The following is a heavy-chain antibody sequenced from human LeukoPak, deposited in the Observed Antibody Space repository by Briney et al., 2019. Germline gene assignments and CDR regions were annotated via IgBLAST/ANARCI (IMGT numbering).Heavy chain of an antibody. V-gene: IGHV1-18*01. D-gene: IGHD3-10*01. CDR2: TSAYNGNR. Sequence: SVKVSCKASDYTFSSYGIHWLRQPPSQGPEWMGWTSAYNGNRNYALKFQGRVTMATDTSTNTDQMELRSLRSDDTAVYYCARGPSHYFGAGSAPKDFDYWGQGTLVIVSS. CDR1: DYTFSSYG. J-gene: IGHJ4*02. CDR3: ARGPSHYFGAGSAPKDFDY.